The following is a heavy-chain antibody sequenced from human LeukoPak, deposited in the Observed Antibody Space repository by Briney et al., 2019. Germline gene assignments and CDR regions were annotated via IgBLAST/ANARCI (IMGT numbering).Heavy chain of an antibody. D-gene: IGHD3-22*01. CDR2: IRRKGYGCTT. Sequence: PGGSLRLSCTASGFTFGDYAMSWVRQAPGKGLEWVGFIRRKGYGCTTEYAASVKGTFTISRDDSKSIAYLQMNSLKTEDTAVYYCTRPYYYDSSGYYDYMDVWGKGTTVTISS. J-gene: IGHJ6*03. CDR1: GFTFGDYA. V-gene: IGHV3-49*04. CDR3: TRPYYYDSSGYYDYMDV.